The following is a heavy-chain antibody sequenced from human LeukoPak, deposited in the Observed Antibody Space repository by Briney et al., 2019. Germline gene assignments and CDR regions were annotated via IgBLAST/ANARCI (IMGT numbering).Heavy chain of an antibody. D-gene: IGHD5-18*01. CDR2: IYSGGRP. V-gene: IGHV3-66*01. J-gene: IGHJ6*02. CDR1: RLTVSSNY. Sequence: SLSLSCAPSRLTVSSNYTSWVRQAPGKGLEWVSVIYSGGRPYYADSVKGRFTISRDNSKDTLYLQMNGLRAEDTAVYYCARERRGYSYGYWYYGMDVWGQGTTVTVSS. CDR3: ARERRGYSYGYWYYGMDV.